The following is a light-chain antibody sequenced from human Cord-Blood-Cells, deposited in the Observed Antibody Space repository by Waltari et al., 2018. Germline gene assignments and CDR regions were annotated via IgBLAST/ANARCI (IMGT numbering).Light chain of an antibody. Sequence: QSALTQPASVSGSPGQSITIPCTGTSSDVGGYNYVSWYQQHPGKAPKLMIYDGSNRPSGVSNRFSGSKSGNTASLTISGLQAEDEADYYCSSYTSSSTWVFGGGTKLTVL. J-gene: IGLJ3*02. CDR2: DGS. CDR3: SSYTSSSTWV. CDR1: SSDVGGYNY. V-gene: IGLV2-14*01.